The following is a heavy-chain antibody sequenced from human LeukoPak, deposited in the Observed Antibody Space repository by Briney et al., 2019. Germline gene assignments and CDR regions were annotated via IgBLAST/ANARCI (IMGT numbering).Heavy chain of an antibody. Sequence: SETLSLTCTVSGGSMTNYYWSWIRQPPGKGLEWIGYIYYSGITNHNPSLKSRLTISVDTSKNQFSLKVSSVTAADTAVYYCARVKDPGGYYYYYYMDIWGKGNTVTVSS. D-gene: IGHD3-16*01. V-gene: IGHV4-59*12. CDR1: GGSMTNYY. CDR2: IYYSGIT. CDR3: ARVKDPGGYYYYYYMDI. J-gene: IGHJ6*03.